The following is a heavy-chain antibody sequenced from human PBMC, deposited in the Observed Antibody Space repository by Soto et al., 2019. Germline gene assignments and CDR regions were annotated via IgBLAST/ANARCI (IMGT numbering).Heavy chain of an antibody. J-gene: IGHJ5*02. V-gene: IGHV1-69*02. CDR3: ARVSCDPIWFEP. CDR1: GGTFSSYT. Sequence: QVQLVQSGAEVKKPGSSVKVSCKASGGTFSSYTISWVRQAPGQGLEWMGRIIPILGIANYAQKFQGRVTTTAPKPTNPAYMELSSLRSDDTAVYDFARVSCDPIWFEPWGQGALVTVSS. CDR2: IIPILGIA.